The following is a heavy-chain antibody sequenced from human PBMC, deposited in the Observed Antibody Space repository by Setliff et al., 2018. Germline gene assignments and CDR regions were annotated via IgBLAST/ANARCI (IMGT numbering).Heavy chain of an antibody. CDR1: GFTFSSYN. CDR3: AKGGGRIQLWLPDIYYFDY. Sequence: GGSLRLSCAVSGFTFSSYNMDWVRQAPGKGLEWVSVISGSGGSTYYADSVKGRFTISRDNFKNTLYLQMSSLRAEDTAVYYCAKGGGRIQLWLPDIYYFDYWGQGTLVTVSS. V-gene: IGHV3-23*01. CDR2: ISGSGGST. J-gene: IGHJ4*02. D-gene: IGHD5-18*01.